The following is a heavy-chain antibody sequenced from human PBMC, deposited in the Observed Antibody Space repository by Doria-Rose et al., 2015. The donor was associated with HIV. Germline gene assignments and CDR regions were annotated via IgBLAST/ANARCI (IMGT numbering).Heavy chain of an antibody. CDR1: GGSFSGYY. CDR3: ARGHLRGGWNDVDYYYGMDV. V-gene: IGHV4-34*01. J-gene: IGHJ6*02. D-gene: IGHD1-1*01. Sequence: QVQLQESGAGLVKPSETLSLTCAVFGGSFSGYYWSWIRQPPEKGLEWIGEINHSGSTNYKTSLKSRVTISLDTSKNLFSLKLSSVTAADTAVYYCARGHLRGGWNDVDYYYGMDVWGQGTTVTVSS. CDR2: INHSGST.